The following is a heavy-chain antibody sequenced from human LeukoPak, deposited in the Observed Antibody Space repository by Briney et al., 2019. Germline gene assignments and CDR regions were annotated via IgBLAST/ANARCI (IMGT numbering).Heavy chain of an antibody. D-gene: IGHD2-21*01. CDR1: GGSISSYY. Sequence: PSDTLSLTCTVSGGSISSYYWSWIRQPPGKGLEWIGYIYYSGSTNYNPSLKSRVTISVDTSKNQFSLKLSSVTAADTAVYYCARDRQSYYYYMDVWGKGTTVTVSS. V-gene: IGHV4-59*01. CDR3: ARDRQSYYYYMDV. CDR2: IYYSGST. J-gene: IGHJ6*03.